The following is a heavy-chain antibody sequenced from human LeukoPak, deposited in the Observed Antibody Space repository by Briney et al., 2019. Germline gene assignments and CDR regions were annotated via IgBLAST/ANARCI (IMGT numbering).Heavy chain of an antibody. CDR3: ARDREEYCSGGSCSSFQH. CDR2: IYSADSA. D-gene: IGHD2-15*01. Sequence: GGSLRLSCAASGFTVSRDYMSWVRQAPGKGLEWVSVIYSADSAYYADSVRGRFTISRDNSKNTLYLQMNSLRAEDTAVYYCARDREEYCSGGSCSSFQHWGQGTLVTVSS. CDR1: GFTVSRDY. J-gene: IGHJ1*01. V-gene: IGHV3-53*05.